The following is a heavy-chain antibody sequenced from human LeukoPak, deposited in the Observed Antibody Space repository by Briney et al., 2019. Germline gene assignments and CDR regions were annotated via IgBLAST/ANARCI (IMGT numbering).Heavy chain of an antibody. CDR3: ARTSDHYYDSSGYFY. J-gene: IGHJ4*02. Sequence: GASVKVSCKASGYTFTGYYMHWVRQAPGQGLEWMGWISAYNGNTNYAQKLQGRVTMTTDTSTSTAYMELRSLRSDDTAVYYCARTSDHYYDSSGYFYWGQGTLVTVSS. V-gene: IGHV1-18*04. CDR1: GYTFTGYY. D-gene: IGHD3-22*01. CDR2: ISAYNGNT.